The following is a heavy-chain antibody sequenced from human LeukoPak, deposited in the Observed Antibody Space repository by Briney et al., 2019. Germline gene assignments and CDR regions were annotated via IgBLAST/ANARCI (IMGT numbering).Heavy chain of an antibody. CDR2: ISGSGGST. J-gene: IGHJ6*03. CDR3: AKRVVPAAPVDYYYYYMDV. CDR1: GFTFSSYA. Sequence: GGSLRLSYAASGFTFSSYAMSWVRQAPGKGLEWVSAISGSGGSTYYADSVKGRFTISRDNSKNALYLQMNSLRAEDTAVYYCAKRVVPAAPVDYYYYYMDVWGKGTTVTVSS. D-gene: IGHD2-2*01. V-gene: IGHV3-23*01.